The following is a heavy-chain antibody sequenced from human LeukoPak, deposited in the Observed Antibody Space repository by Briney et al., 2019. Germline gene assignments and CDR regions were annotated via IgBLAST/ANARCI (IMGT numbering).Heavy chain of an antibody. CDR2: IYYSGST. D-gene: IGHD4-17*01. Sequence: SETLSLTCTVSGGSISSSSYYWGWIRQPPGKGLEWIGSIYYSGSTYYNPSLKSRVTISVDTSKNQFSLKLSSVTAADTAVYYCAREKGDDYGDYGRYLYYYYYMDVWGKGTTVTISS. CDR1: GGSISSSSYY. CDR3: AREKGDDYGDYGRYLYYYYYMDV. V-gene: IGHV4-39*07. J-gene: IGHJ6*03.